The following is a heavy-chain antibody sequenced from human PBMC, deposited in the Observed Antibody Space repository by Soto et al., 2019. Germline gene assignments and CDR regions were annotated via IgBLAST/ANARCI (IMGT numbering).Heavy chain of an antibody. Sequence: EVQLLESGGDLVQPGGSLRLSCAASGFSFSSYGMSWVRQAPGKGLEWVSSISGGGGTTYYADSVKGRFTISRDNSKNTLYLQMNSLKVEDTAVYYCAKRSPVSTSYFDYWGQGTLVTVSS. CDR2: ISGGGGTT. CDR1: GFSFSSYG. V-gene: IGHV3-23*01. J-gene: IGHJ4*02. CDR3: AKRSPVSTSYFDY.